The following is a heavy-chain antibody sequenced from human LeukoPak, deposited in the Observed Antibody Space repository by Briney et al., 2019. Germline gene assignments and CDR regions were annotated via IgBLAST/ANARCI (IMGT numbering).Heavy chain of an antibody. CDR1: GYTLTGYY. J-gene: IGHJ4*02. Sequence: ASVKVSCKASGYTLTGYYMHWVRQAPGQGLEWMGRINPNTGGTRYSQKFQGRVTMTRDTSINTAYMELSSLRSDDTALYYCARGGASWFIDYWDQGTLVTVSS. CDR2: INPNTGGT. D-gene: IGHD3-10*01. CDR3: ARGGASWFIDY. V-gene: IGHV1-2*06.